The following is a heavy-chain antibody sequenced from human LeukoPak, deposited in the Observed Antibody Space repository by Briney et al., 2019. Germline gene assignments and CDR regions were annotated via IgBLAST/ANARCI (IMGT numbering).Heavy chain of an antibody. V-gene: IGHV3-23*01. J-gene: IGHJ4*02. CDR3: AKDPTLDIVAVAVATTFDY. Sequence: GGSLRLSCAASGFTFSSYAMSWVRRAPGKGLEWVSGISGSGGSTKNADSVKGRFTISRDNSKNTLYLQMNSLRAEDTAVYYCAKDPTLDIVAVAVATTFDYWGQGTLVTVSS. CDR2: ISGSGGST. CDR1: GFTFSSYA. D-gene: IGHD2-15*01.